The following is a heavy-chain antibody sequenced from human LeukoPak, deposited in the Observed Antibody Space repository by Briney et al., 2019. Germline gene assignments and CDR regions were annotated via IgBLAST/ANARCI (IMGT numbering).Heavy chain of an antibody. CDR2: IIVYNGNT. V-gene: IGHV1-18*01. J-gene: IGHJ6*03. D-gene: IGHD3-22*01. CDR1: GYTFISYG. CDR3: ARVPYYHDTSGPTYYYYMDV. Sequence: GASVKVSCKASGYTFISYGISWVRQAPGQGLEWMGWIIVYNGNTNYAQKLQGRVTMTADTSTSTAYMELRSLRSDDTAVYYCARVPYYHDTSGPTYYYYMDVWGKGTTVTVSS.